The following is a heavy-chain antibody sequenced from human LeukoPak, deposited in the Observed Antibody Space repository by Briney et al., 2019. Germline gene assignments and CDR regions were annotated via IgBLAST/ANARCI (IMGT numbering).Heavy chain of an antibody. J-gene: IGHJ4*02. CDR3: ARARWDGGNFDY. Sequence: GGSLRLSCAASGFTVSSNYMNWVRQAPGKGLEWVSVIYSGGSTYYADSVKGRFTISRDNSKNTLYLQMNSLRAGDTAVYYCARARWDGGNFDYWGQGTLVTVSS. CDR2: IYSGGST. V-gene: IGHV3-53*01. CDR1: GFTVSSNY. D-gene: IGHD4-23*01.